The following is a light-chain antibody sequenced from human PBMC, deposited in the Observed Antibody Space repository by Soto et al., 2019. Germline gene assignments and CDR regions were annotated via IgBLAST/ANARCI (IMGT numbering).Light chain of an antibody. J-gene: IGKJ5*01. V-gene: IGKV3-15*01. Sequence: EVVLTQSPATLSVSPGEGATLSCRASQSVNVLLAWYQQKPGQAPRLLIYRASTRATGVPARFSGSGSEADFTLTISNLQSEDFALYYCQQYNNWPITFGQGTRLEIK. CDR1: QSVNVL. CDR2: RAS. CDR3: QQYNNWPIT.